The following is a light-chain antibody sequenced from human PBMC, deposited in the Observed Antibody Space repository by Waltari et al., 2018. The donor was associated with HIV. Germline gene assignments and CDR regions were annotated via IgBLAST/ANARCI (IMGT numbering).Light chain of an antibody. CDR3: SSYTRRGTAV. CDR2: EVT. V-gene: IGLV2-14*03. CDR1: SSDIGYYDY. Sequence: QSALTQPASASGSPGQSIVLPCTGSSSDIGYYDYVSWYQQYPGQAPKALIYEVTSRPSGTSSHFSASKSATTAFLAVSKLQTDDEADYFCSSYTRRGTAVFGGGTRLTVL. J-gene: IGLJ2*01.